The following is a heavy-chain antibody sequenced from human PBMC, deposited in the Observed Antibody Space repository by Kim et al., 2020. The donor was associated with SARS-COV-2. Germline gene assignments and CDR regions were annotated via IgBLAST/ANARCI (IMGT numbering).Heavy chain of an antibody. V-gene: IGHV1-46*01. D-gene: IGHD2-21*02. J-gene: IGHJ4*02. Sequence: ASVKVSCKASGYTFTSYYMHWVRQAPGQGLEWMGIINPSGGSTSYAQKFQGRVTMTRDTSTSTVYMELSSLRSEDTAVYYCARMQSVVVTAASFDYWGQGTLVTVSS. CDR2: INPSGGST. CDR3: ARMQSVVVTAASFDY. CDR1: GYTFTSYY.